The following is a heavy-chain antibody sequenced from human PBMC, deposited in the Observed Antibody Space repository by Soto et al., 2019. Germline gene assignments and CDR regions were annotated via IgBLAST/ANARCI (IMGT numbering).Heavy chain of an antibody. CDR2: INHSGST. CDR3: ARAPVWELSSTLNCFDP. Sequence: SETLSPTCAVYGGSFSGYYWSWIRQPPGKGMEWIGEINHSGSTNYNPSLKSRVTISVDTSKNQFSLKLSSVTAADTAVYYCARAPVWELSSTLNCFDPWGQGTLRTVSS. CDR1: GGSFSGYY. J-gene: IGHJ5*02. D-gene: IGHD3-16*02. V-gene: IGHV4-34*01.